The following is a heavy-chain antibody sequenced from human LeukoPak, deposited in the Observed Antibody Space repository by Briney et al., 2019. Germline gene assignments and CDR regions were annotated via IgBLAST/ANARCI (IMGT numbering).Heavy chain of an antibody. D-gene: IGHD4-11*01. Sequence: VASVKVSCKASGGTFSNYAISWVRQAPGQGLEWMGGIIPIFGTANYAQKFQGRVTITTDESTSTAYMELSSLRSEDTAVYYCARSTVTTYYYYYYYMDVWGKGTTVTVSS. CDR2: IIPIFGTA. J-gene: IGHJ6*03. V-gene: IGHV1-69*05. CDR3: ARSTVTTYYYYYYYMDV. CDR1: GGTFSNYA.